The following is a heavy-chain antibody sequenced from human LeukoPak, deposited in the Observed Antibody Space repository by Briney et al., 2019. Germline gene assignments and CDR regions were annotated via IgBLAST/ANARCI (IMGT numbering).Heavy chain of an antibody. V-gene: IGHV3-33*01. CDR1: GFTFSSYG. Sequence: GRSLRLSCAASGFTFSSYGMHWVRQAPGKGLEWVAVIWYDGSNKYYADSVKGRFTISRDNAKNSLYLEMNSLTADDTAVYYCARDRGWRQYDYWGQGTLVTVSS. CDR2: IWYDGSNK. D-gene: IGHD5-24*01. CDR3: ARDRGWRQYDY. J-gene: IGHJ4*02.